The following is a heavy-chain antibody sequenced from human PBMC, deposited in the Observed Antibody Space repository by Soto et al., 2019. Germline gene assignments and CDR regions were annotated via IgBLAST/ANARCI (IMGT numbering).Heavy chain of an antibody. D-gene: IGHD3-10*01. CDR1: GGSISSSSYY. CDR2: IYYSGST. Sequence: SETLSLTCTVSGGSISSSSYYWGWIRQPPGKGLEWIGSIYYSGSTYYNPSLKSRVTISVDTSKNQFSLKLSSVTAADTAVDYCARRGESGTMVRGAIYYYYYYMDVWGKGTTVTVSS. V-gene: IGHV4-39*01. J-gene: IGHJ6*03. CDR3: ARRGESGTMVRGAIYYYYYYMDV.